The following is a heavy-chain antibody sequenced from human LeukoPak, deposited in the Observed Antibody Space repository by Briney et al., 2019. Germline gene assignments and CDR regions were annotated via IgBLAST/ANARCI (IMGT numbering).Heavy chain of an antibody. CDR2: ISSSGSTI. J-gene: IGHJ4*02. Sequence: TGGSLRLSCAASGFTFTSYEMNWVRQAPGKGLDWISYISSSGSTIYYADSVKGRFTISRDNAKNSLYLQMNSLRAEGTAAYYCARLTPTNNRNDYFDYWGQGTLVTVSS. CDR3: ARLTPTNNRNDYFDY. CDR1: GFTFTSYE. V-gene: IGHV3-48*03. D-gene: IGHD5-24*01.